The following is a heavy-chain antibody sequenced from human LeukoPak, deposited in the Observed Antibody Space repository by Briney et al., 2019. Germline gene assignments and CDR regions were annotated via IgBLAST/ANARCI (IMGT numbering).Heavy chain of an antibody. D-gene: IGHD3-10*01. CDR1: GGSISSYY. CDR2: IYYSGST. J-gene: IGHJ4*02. CDR3: ARAVGSGSYYSETFDY. V-gene: IGHV4-59*12. Sequence: SKTLSLTCTVSGGSISSYYWSWIRQPPGKGLEWIGYIYYSGSTNYNPSLKSRVTISVDTSKNQFSLKLSSVTAADTAVYYCARAVGSGSYYSETFDYWGQGTLVTVSS.